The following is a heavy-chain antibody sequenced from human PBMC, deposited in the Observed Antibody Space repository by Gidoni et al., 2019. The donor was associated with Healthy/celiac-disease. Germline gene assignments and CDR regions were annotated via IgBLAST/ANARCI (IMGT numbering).Heavy chain of an antibody. Sequence: QVQLVQSGAEVKKPGASVQVSCKASGYTFTNYGISWVRQAPGQGLAWMGWISAYNGNTNYAQKLQGRVTMTTDTSTSTAHMELRGLRSDGTAVYYCARRGYSGYEGFDPWGQGTLVTVSS. CDR1: GYTFTNYG. V-gene: IGHV1-18*01. J-gene: IGHJ5*02. CDR3: ARRGYSGYEGFDP. D-gene: IGHD5-12*01. CDR2: ISAYNGNT.